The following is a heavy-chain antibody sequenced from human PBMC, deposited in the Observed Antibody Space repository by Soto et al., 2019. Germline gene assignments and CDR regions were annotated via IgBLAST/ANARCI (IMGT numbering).Heavy chain of an antibody. CDR3: ARGRGIVATINRSLLFDY. V-gene: IGHV4-31*03. Sequence: QVQLQESGPGLVKPSQTLSLTCTVSGGSISSGGYYWSWIRQHPGKGLEWIGDIYYSGSTYYNPSLKSRVTISVDTSKNQFSLKLSSVTAADTAVYYCARGRGIVATINRSLLFDYWGQGTLVTVSS. J-gene: IGHJ4*02. CDR2: IYYSGST. D-gene: IGHD5-12*01. CDR1: GGSISSGGYY.